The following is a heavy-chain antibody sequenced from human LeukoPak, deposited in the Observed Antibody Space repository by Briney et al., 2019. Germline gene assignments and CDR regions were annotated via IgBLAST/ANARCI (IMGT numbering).Heavy chain of an antibody. J-gene: IGHJ4*02. D-gene: IGHD3-22*01. Sequence: GGSLRLSCAASGFIVSGDFMSWVRQAPGKGLEWVSVIYSDGSTYYADSVKGRFTISRDNSRNSLYLQMNSLRDEDTAVYYCARDFRYRDSSGYYSFDYWGQGTLVTVSS. V-gene: IGHV3-66*01. CDR1: GFIVSGDF. CDR2: IYSDGST. CDR3: ARDFRYRDSSGYYSFDY.